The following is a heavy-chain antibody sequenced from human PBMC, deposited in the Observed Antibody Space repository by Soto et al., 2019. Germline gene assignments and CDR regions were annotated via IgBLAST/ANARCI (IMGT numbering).Heavy chain of an antibody. J-gene: IGHJ5*02. CDR3: ERILSSSAYNWIDT. V-gene: IGHV2-70*11. D-gene: IGHD6-6*01. Sequence: SGPTLVNPTQTLTLTCTFSGFSLSTSGMCVSWIRQPPGKALEWLARIDWDDDKYYSTSLKTRLTISKDTSKNQVVLTMTNMDPVDTTTNYCERILSSSAYNWIDTWGEGTLVTVSS. CDR2: IDWDDDK. CDR1: GFSLSTSGMC.